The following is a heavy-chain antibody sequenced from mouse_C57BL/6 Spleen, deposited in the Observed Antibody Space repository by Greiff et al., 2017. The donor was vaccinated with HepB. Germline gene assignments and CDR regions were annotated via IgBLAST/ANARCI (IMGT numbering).Heavy chain of an antibody. CDR1: GYTFTSYW. Sequence: VQLQQPGAELVKPGASVKMSCKASGYTFTSYWITWVKQRPGQGLEWIGDIYPGSGSTNYNEKFKSKATLTVDTSSSTAYMQLSSLTSEDSAVYYCARCITTVVATPYWGQGTTLTVSS. D-gene: IGHD1-1*01. V-gene: IGHV1-55*01. CDR2: IYPGSGST. CDR3: ARCITTVVATPY. J-gene: IGHJ2*01.